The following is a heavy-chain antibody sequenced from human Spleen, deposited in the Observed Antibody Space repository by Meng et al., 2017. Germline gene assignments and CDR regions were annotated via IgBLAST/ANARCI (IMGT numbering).Heavy chain of an antibody. V-gene: IGHV1-2*06. CDR1: GYTFAAYW. Sequence: VQLKQAGDEVKLPGASVKVSCKASGYTFAAYWIQWVRQAPGQGLEWMGRIDPKSDNTHYAQKFQGRVTMTRDTSISTAYMELSGLRSDDTAVYYCARDEDISAAGYLLGDFWGQGTLVTVSS. CDR3: ARDEDISAAGYLLGDF. D-gene: IGHD6-13*01. CDR2: IDPKSDNT. J-gene: IGHJ4*02.